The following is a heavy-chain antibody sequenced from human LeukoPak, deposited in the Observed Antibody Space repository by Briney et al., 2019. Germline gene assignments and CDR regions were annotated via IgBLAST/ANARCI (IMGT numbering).Heavy chain of an antibody. J-gene: IGHJ4*02. CDR1: GGSISSSSYY. CDR3: ARGGRGYPTVGPKAARAVDY. D-gene: IGHD6-6*01. CDR2: IYSSGNT. Sequence: SETLSLTCTVSGGSISSSSYYWGWIRQPPGKGLEWIGYIYSSGNTFYNPSLKSRVTISVDTSNNQFSLKLSSVTAADTAVYYCARGGRGYPTVGPKAARAVDYWGQGTLVTVSS. V-gene: IGHV4-39*07.